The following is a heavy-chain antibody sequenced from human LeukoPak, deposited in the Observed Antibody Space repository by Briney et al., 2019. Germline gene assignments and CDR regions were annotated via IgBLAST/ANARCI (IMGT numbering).Heavy chain of an antibody. CDR1: GFTFSSYS. J-gene: IGHJ6*03. CDR2: ISSSSSTI. V-gene: IGHV3-48*04. CDR3: ARETIAGRGRYYYYMDV. Sequence: GGTLRLSCAASGFTFSSYSMNWVRQAPGKGLEWVSYISSSSSTIYYADSVKGRFTISRDNAKNSLYLQMNSLRAEDTAVYYCARETIAGRGRYYYYMDVWGKGTTVTVSS. D-gene: IGHD4/OR15-4a*01.